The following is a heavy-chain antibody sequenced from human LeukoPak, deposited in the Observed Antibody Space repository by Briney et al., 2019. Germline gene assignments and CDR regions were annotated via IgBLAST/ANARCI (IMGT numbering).Heavy chain of an antibody. J-gene: IGHJ4*02. CDR2: IYDSGVT. CDR1: GVSINNYY. CDR3: ARYSNYAGANFDC. Sequence: SETLSLTCTVSGVSINNYYWTWIRQSPGKGLEWIGYIYDSGVTYYNPSLKSRVAISVDTSKNQFSLKLSSVTAADSAMYYCARYSNYAGANFDCWGQGTLVSVSS. D-gene: IGHD4-11*01. V-gene: IGHV4-59*01.